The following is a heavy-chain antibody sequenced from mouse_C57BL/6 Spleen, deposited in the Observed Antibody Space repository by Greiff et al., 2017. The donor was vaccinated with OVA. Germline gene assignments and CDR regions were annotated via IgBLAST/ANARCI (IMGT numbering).Heavy chain of an antibody. V-gene: IGHV1-42*01. CDR3: ARSDATVVAHFDD. J-gene: IGHJ2*01. D-gene: IGHD1-1*01. Sequence: VQLQQSGPELVKPGASVKISCKASGYSFTGYYMNWVKQSPEKSLEWIGEINPSTGGTTYNQKFKAKATLTVNKSSSTEYKQLKSLASENSEVDCCARSDATVVAHFDDWGQGTTLTVSS. CDR2: INPSTGGT. CDR1: GYSFTGYY.